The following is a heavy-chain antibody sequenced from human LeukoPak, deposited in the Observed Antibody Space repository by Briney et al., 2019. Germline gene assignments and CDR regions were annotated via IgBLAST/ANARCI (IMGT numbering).Heavy chain of an antibody. CDR2: IRYDGSNK. D-gene: IGHD2-2*01. V-gene: IGHV3-30*02. Sequence: GGSLRLSCAASGFTFSSYGMHWVRQAPGKGLEWVAFIRYDGSNKYYADSVKGRFTISRDNSKNTLYLQMNSLRAEDTAVYYCAKTRRAYCSSTSCYPGGFDYWGQGTLVTVSS. CDR1: GFTFSSYG. CDR3: AKTRRAYCSSTSCYPGGFDY. J-gene: IGHJ4*02.